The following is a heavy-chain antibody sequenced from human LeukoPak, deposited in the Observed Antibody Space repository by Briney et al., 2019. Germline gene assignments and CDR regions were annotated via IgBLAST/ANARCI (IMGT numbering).Heavy chain of an antibody. V-gene: IGHV3-48*03. CDR2: ITISGHTK. Sequence: PGGSLRLSCAASGFDLHTYEMNWVRQAPGKGLEWIADITISGHTKNYADSVKGRFTISRDSARTSLYLQMNSLRVEDTGVYFSARGDPQAALWGQGALVTVSS. CDR1: GFDLHTYE. J-gene: IGHJ4*02. CDR3: ARGDPQAAL.